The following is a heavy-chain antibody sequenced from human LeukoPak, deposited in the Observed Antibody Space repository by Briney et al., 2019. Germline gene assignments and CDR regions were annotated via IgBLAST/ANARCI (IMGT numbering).Heavy chain of an antibody. V-gene: IGHV4-39*01. J-gene: IGHJ4*02. Sequence: SSETLSLTCTVSGGSLSDSNYFWPGIRQPPGKGLEWLVSLFYTGVTYYNPSLKSRVTISVDTSKNQFSMKLSSVTAPDTAVYYCARQVGGSKQVDYWGQGTLVTVSS. CDR1: GGSLSDSNYF. D-gene: IGHD1-26*01. CDR2: LFYTGVT. CDR3: ARQVGGSKQVDY.